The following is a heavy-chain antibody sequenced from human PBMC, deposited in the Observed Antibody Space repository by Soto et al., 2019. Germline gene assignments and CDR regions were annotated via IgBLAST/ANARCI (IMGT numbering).Heavy chain of an antibody. CDR2: IHYSGSN. CDR3: AREDGGGDRDYYGLDV. D-gene: IGHD2-21*02. Sequence: QVQLQQSGPGLVKPSQTLSLTCTVSGGSISYEYYHWTWIRQSPGKGLEWIGYIHYSGSNIYNPSFKSRVTISVDTSKNQFSLQLSCVTAADTAVYFCAREDGGGDRDYYGLDVWGQGTTVTVSS. CDR1: GGSISYEYYH. J-gene: IGHJ6*02. V-gene: IGHV4-30-4*08.